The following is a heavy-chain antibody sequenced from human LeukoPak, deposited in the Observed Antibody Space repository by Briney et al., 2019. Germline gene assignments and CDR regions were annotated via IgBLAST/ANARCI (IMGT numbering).Heavy chain of an antibody. J-gene: IGHJ4*02. D-gene: IGHD6-13*01. CDR3: ARASAAGTHLDY. CDR2: IYYSGST. V-gene: IGHV4-31*03. CDR1: GGSISSGGYY. Sequence: KSSETLSLTCTVSGGSISSGGYYWSWIRQHPGKGLEWIGYIYYSGSTYYNPSLKSRVTIFVDTSKNQFSLKLSSVTAADTAVYYCARASAAGTHLDYWGQGTLVTVSS.